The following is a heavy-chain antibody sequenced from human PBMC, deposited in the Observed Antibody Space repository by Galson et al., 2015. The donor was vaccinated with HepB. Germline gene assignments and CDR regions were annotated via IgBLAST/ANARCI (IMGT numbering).Heavy chain of an antibody. CDR2: ISWNSGSM. CDR1: GFTFDDYA. Sequence: SLRLSCAASGFTFDDYAMHWVRQAPGKGLEWVSGISWNSGSMGYADSVKGRFTISRDNAKNSLYLQMNSLRAEDTALYYCAKDIAAAVNGMDVWGQGTTVTVSS. J-gene: IGHJ6*02. V-gene: IGHV3-9*01. D-gene: IGHD6-13*01. CDR3: AKDIAAAVNGMDV.